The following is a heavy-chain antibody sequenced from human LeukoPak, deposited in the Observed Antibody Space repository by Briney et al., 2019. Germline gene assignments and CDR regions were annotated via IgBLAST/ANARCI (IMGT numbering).Heavy chain of an antibody. CDR2: IYHSGST. CDR3: AKDRRLASYDY. V-gene: IGHV4-39*07. CDR1: GDSISSTIYY. D-gene: IGHD3-22*01. Sequence: SETLSLTCTVSGDSISSTIYYWGWIRQPPGKGLEWIGCIYHSGSTYYNPSPKSRVTISVDTSKNQFSLNLSSVTAADTAVYYCAKDRRLASYDYWGQGALVTVSS. J-gene: IGHJ4*02.